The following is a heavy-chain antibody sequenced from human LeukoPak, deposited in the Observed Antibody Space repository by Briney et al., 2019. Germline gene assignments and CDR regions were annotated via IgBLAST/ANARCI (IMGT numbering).Heavy chain of an antibody. D-gene: IGHD3-10*01. J-gene: IGHJ4*02. CDR3: AKDDYGSGSSRTLDY. CDR1: GFTFSSYA. CDR2: ISGSGGST. Sequence: PGGSLRLSCAASGFTFSSYAMSWIRQTPGKGLQWVSGISGSGGSTYYADSVKGRFTIFRDNFKNTLYLQMNSLRAEDTAVYYCAKDDYGSGSSRTLDYWGQGSPVTVSS. V-gene: IGHV3-23*01.